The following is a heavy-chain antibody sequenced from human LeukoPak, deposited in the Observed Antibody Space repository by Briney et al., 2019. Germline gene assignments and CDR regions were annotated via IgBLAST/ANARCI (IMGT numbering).Heavy chain of an antibody. CDR1: GGSISSYY. V-gene: IGHV4-59*01. J-gene: IGHJ3*02. CDR2: IYYSGST. D-gene: IGHD4-11*01. Sequence: SETLSLTCTVSGGSISSYYWSWIRQPPGKGLEWIGYIYYSGSTNYNPSLKSRVTISVDTSKNQFSLKLSSVTAADTAVYYCARGTTVKTFDMWGQGTMVTVSS. CDR3: ARGTTVKTFDM.